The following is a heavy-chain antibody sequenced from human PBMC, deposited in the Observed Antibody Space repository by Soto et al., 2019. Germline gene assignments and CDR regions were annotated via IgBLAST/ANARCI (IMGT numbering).Heavy chain of an antibody. J-gene: IGHJ6*03. CDR1: GGTFSTYT. V-gene: IGHV1-69*02. Sequence: QVQLVQSGAEVKKPGSSVKVSCKASGGTFSTYTISWVRQAPGQGLEWMGRIIPILGIANYAQKFQGRVTITADKSTSTAYMELSSLRSEDTAVYYCAARIYDILTGYMDVWGKGTTVTVSS. CDR2: IIPILGIA. D-gene: IGHD3-9*01. CDR3: AARIYDILTGYMDV.